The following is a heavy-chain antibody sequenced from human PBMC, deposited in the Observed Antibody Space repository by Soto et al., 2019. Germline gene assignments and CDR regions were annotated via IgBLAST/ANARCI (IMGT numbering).Heavy chain of an antibody. CDR1: GFTVSSNY. V-gene: IGHV3-66*01. CDR2: IYSGGST. CDR3: ARVGRVTMLYYYYMDV. D-gene: IGHD3-10*01. Sequence: PGGSLRLSCAASGFTVSSNYMSWVRQAPGKGLEWVSVIYSGGSTYYADSVKGRFTISRDNSKNTLYLQMNSLRAEDTAVYYCARVGRVTMLYYYYMDVWGKGTTVTVSS. J-gene: IGHJ6*03.